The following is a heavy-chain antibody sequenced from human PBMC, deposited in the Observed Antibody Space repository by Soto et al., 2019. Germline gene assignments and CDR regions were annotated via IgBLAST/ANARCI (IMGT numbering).Heavy chain of an antibody. CDR1: GGSISGHY. D-gene: IGHD6-19*01. J-gene: IGHJ4*02. CDR2: IFYSGST. CDR3: ARVGSSGWSPDY. Sequence: QVQLQESGPGLVKPSDTLSLNCTVSGGSISGHYWIWIRQHPGEGMEWIGYIFYSGSTTYNPSLKSRVTISVDTSKNQFSLRLSSVTAADTAVYYCARVGSSGWSPDYWGQGTLVTVSS. V-gene: IGHV4-59*11.